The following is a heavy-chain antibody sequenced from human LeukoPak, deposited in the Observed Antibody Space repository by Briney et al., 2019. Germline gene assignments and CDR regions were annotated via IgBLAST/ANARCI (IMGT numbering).Heavy chain of an antibody. CDR1: GFTVSSNY. J-gene: IGHJ6*03. Sequence: GGSLRLSCAASGFTVSSNYMSWVRQAPGKGLEWVSVIYSGGSTYYADSVKDRFTISRDNSKNTLYLQMNSLRAEDTAVYYCARDGGAAGVGYYYYYMDVWGKGTTVTVSS. CDR3: ARDGGAAGVGYYYYYMDV. CDR2: IYSGGST. D-gene: IGHD6-13*01. V-gene: IGHV3-66*02.